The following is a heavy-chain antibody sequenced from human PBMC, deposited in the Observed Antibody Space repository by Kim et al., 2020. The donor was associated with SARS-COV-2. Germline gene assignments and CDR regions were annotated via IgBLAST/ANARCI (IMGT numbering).Heavy chain of an antibody. Sequence: SETLSLTCTVSGGSISSGGYYWSWIRQHPGKGLEWIGYIYYSGSTYYNPSLKSRVTISVDTSKNQFSLKLSSVTAADTAVYYCAILGGLLPVYFDYWGQEPWSPSPQ. CDR3: AILGGLLPVYFDY. CDR2: IYYSGST. V-gene: IGHV4-31*03. CDR1: GGSISSGGYY. J-gene: IGHJ4*01. D-gene: IGHD3-3*01.